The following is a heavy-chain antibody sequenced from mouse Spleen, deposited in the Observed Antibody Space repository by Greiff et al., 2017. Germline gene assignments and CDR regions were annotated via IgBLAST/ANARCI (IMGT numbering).Heavy chain of an antibody. CDR2: ILPGSGST. J-gene: IGHJ2*01. V-gene: IGHV1-9*01. D-gene: IGHD4-1*01. CDR3: AREVGRGDYFDY. CDR1: GYTFSSYW. Sequence: VQLQQSGAELMKPGASVKISCKATGYTFSSYWIEWVKQRPGHGLEWIGEILPGSGSTNYNEKFKGKATFTADTSSNTAYMQLSSLTSEDSAVYYCAREVGRGDYFDYWGQGTTLTVSS.